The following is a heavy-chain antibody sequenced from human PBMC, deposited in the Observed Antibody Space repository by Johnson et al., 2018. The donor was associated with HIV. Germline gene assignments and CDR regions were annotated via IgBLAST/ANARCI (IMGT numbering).Heavy chain of an antibody. J-gene: IGHJ3*02. D-gene: IGHD7-27*01. CDR2: IYSGGST. Sequence: VQLVESGGGLIQPGGSLRLSCAASGFTVSSNYMSWVRQAPGKGLEWVAVIYSGGSTYYADSVTGRFTIFSDNSKHTLYLHMKSLRAEDTAVYYCARAKTGDGAFDIWGQGTMVTVSS. CDR1: GFTVSSNY. CDR3: ARAKTGDGAFDI. V-gene: IGHV3-53*01.